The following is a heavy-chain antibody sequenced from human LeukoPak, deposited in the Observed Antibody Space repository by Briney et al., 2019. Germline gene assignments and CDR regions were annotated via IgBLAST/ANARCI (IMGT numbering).Heavy chain of an antibody. J-gene: IGHJ4*02. CDR2: IKEDGNEK. Sequence: GGSLRLSCAASGFSFSSYWMSWVRQAPGKGLEWVANIKEDGNEKNYVDSVKGRFTISRDNAKSSVYLQMNSLRAEDTAMYYCAKDTWLVAVGIQVFDYWGQGILVTVSS. CDR3: AKDTWLVAVGIQVFDY. CDR1: GFSFSSYW. D-gene: IGHD6-19*01. V-gene: IGHV3-7*03.